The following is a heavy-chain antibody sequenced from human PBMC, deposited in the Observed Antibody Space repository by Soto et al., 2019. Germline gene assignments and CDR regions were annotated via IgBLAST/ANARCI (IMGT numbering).Heavy chain of an antibody. J-gene: IGHJ6*02. D-gene: IGHD3-10*01. CDR1: GGSVSSGDYF. CDR3: ARSPNYYYYGFDV. Sequence: PSETLSLTCTVSGGSVSSGDYFWSWLRRSPGKRLEWIAYIYYSGSTNYNPSLKSRATISVYTSKSQVSLTLTSMTAADAALYYCARSPNYYYYGFDVWGQGTAVTVSS. CDR2: IYYSGST. V-gene: IGHV4-61*08.